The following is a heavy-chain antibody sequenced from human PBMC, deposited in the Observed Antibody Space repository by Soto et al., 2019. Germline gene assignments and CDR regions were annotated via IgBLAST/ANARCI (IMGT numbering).Heavy chain of an antibody. CDR3: ARVLGYYDSSGYPDY. V-gene: IGHV4-34*01. J-gene: IGHJ4*02. Sequence: SETLSLTCAVYGGSFSGYYWSWIRQPPGKGLEWIGEINHSGSTNYNPSLKSRVTISVDTSKNQFSLKLRSVTAADTAVYYCARVLGYYDSSGYPDYWGQGTLVTVSS. CDR2: INHSGST. D-gene: IGHD3-22*01. CDR1: GGSFSGYY.